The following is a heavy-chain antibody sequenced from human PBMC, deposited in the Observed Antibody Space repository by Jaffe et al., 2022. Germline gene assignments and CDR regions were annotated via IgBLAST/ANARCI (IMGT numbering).Heavy chain of an antibody. CDR2: ISSGGSTI. CDR3: ARGGYCNITSCKTSRQDI. CDR1: GFTFSSYE. Sequence: EVQLVESGGGLVQPGGSLRLSCAVSGFTFSSYEMNWVRQAPGKGLEWVSYISSGGSTIYYADSVKGRFTISRDNAKNSLYLQMNSLRAEDTAVYYCARGGYCNITSCKTSRQDIWGQGTMVTVSS. J-gene: IGHJ3*02. V-gene: IGHV3-48*03. D-gene: IGHD2-2*01.